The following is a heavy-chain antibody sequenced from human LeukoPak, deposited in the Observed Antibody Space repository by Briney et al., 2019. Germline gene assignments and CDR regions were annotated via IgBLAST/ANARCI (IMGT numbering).Heavy chain of an antibody. Sequence: PGGSLRLSCSASGFTFSSYGMHWVRQAPGKGLEWVSAIWNDGSHQYYADSEKGRFTISRDNSRNTVYLQMNRLRAEDTAVYYCATDATEYGDPHFAWWGQGTLVTVSS. D-gene: IGHD4-17*01. CDR3: ATDATEYGDPHFAW. CDR2: IWNDGSHQ. J-gene: IGHJ4*02. CDR1: GFTFSSYG. V-gene: IGHV3-33*01.